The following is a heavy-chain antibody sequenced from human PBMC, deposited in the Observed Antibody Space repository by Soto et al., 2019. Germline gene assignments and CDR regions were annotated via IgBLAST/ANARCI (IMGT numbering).Heavy chain of an antibody. J-gene: IGHJ4*02. CDR1: GFTFSSYG. CDR3: ARRVNYFDY. CDR2: IWYDGSKK. V-gene: IGHV3-33*01. Sequence: GSLRLSCAASGFTFSSYGMHWVRQAPGKGLEWVAVIWYDGSKKYYADSVKGRFTISRDNSKNTLSLQMNSLRAEDTAVYYCARRVNYFDYWGQGTLVTVSS.